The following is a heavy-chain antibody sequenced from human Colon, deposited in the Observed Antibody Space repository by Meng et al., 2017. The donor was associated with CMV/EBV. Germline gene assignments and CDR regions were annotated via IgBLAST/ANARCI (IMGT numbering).Heavy chain of an antibody. CDR1: GGSFSSYY. CDR2: INHSGDT. Sequence: YGGSFSSYYWTWIRQTPGKGLEWIGEINHSGDTNYNPSLKSRATILVDTSKNQLSLNLSSVTAADTAVYYCARGLLTRLRPTNWFDLWGQGALVTVSS. CDR3: ARGLLTRLRPTNWFDL. D-gene: IGHD2-15*01. V-gene: IGHV4-34*01. J-gene: IGHJ5*02.